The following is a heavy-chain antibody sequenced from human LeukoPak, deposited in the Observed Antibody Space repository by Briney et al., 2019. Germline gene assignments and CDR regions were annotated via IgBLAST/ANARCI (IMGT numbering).Heavy chain of an antibody. J-gene: IGHJ6*03. CDR2: IYSGGST. D-gene: IGHD1-14*01. Sequence: PGGSLRLSCAASGFTVSSNYMSWVRQAPGKGLEGVSVIYSGGSTYYADSVKGRFTISRDNSKNTLYLQMNSLRAEDTAVYYCARDHPEAVETYYYYYYMDVWGKGTTVTVSS. CDR3: ARDHPEAVETYYYYYYMDV. CDR1: GFTVSSNY. V-gene: IGHV3-66*02.